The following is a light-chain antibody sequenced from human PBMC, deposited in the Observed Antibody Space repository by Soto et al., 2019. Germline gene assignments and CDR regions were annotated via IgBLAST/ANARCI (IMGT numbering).Light chain of an antibody. J-gene: IGKJ5*01. V-gene: IGKV3-20*01. CDR3: QQYGSSPLIT. CDR2: GAS. CDR1: QSVSSNY. Sequence: VLTQSPGTLSLSPGERATLSCRASQSVSSNYLAWYQQKPGQAPRLLIYGASSRATGIPDTFSGSGSGTDFTLTISRLEPEDFAVYYCQQYGSSPLITFGQGTRLDIK.